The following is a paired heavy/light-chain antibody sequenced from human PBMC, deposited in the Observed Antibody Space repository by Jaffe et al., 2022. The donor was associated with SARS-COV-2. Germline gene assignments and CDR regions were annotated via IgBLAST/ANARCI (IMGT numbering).Heavy chain of an antibody. CDR1: GGTFSSYG. Sequence: QVQLVQSGAEVKKPGSSVKVSCKASGGTFSSYGITWVRQAPGQGLEWMGGIIPFFGTPDFAQKFQGRVTITADESTSTAYMELSSLRSDDTAVYYCARKASGSYYKPYYYYHMDVWGKGTTVTVSS. CDR3: ARKASGSYYKPYYYYHMDV. D-gene: IGHD3-10*01. V-gene: IGHV1-69*01. CDR2: IIPFFGTP. J-gene: IGHJ6*03.
Light chain of an antibody. J-gene: IGKJ5*01. V-gene: IGKV2-28*01. CDR2: LGS. Sequence: DIVMTQSPLSLPVIPGEPASISCRSSQSLLHSNGYNYLDWYLQKPGQSPQVLIYLGSNRASGVPDRFSGSGSGTDFTLKISRVEAEDVGVYYCMQALQTPPTFGQGTRLEIK. CDR3: MQALQTPPT. CDR1: QSLLHSNGYNY.